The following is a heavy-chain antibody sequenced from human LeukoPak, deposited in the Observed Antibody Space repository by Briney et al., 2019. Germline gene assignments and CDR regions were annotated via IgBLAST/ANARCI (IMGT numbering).Heavy chain of an antibody. V-gene: IGHV3-30*03. CDR2: ISYDGSNK. CDR3: AGDDSSIGALYFDY. D-gene: IGHD3-22*01. Sequence: GGSLRLSCAASGFTFSSYGMHWVRQAPGKGLEWVAVISYDGSNKYYADSVKGRFTISRDNSKSTLYLQMNSLRAKDTAVYYCAGDDSSIGALYFDYWGQGTLVTVSS. J-gene: IGHJ4*02. CDR1: GFTFSSYG.